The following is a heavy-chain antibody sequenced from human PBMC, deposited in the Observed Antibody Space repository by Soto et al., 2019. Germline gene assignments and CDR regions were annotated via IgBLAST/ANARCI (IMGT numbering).Heavy chain of an antibody. J-gene: IGHJ6*02. D-gene: IGHD1-1*01. V-gene: IGHV3-7*01. CDR3: TRDFQGPLDYGMDV. CDR1: GFTFSSYW. Sequence: GGSLRLSCADSGFTFSSYWMSWVRQAPGKGLEWVANVKYDGSQTYYVGSVKGRFTISRDNAKNSLYLQMYSLRAEDTAVYYCTRDFQGPLDYGMDVWGQGTTVTVSS. CDR2: VKYDGSQT.